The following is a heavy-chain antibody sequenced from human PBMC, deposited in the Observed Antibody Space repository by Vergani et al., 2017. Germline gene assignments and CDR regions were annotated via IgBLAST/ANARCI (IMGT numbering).Heavy chain of an antibody. CDR2: ISGSGGST. CDR3: ATHSAAAAGLVWWNWFAP. V-gene: IGHV3-23*04. Sequence: EVQLVESGGGLVQPGGSLRLSCAGSGFTFSSYAMSWVRQAPGKGLEWVSAISGSGGSTYYADSVKGRFTISRDNSKNTLYLQMNSLRAEDTAVYYWATHSAAAAGLVWWNWFAPWGEASLVSVSS. D-gene: IGHD6-13*01. CDR1: GFTFSSYA. J-gene: IGHJ5*02.